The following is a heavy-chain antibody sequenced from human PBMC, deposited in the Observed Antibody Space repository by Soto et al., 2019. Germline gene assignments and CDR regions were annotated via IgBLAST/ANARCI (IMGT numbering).Heavy chain of an antibody. D-gene: IGHD2-15*01. CDR3: ASPARIRYCSGGSCYGDDY. Sequence: SETLSLTCTVSGGSISSSSYYWGWIRQPPGKGLEWIGSIYYSGSTYYNPSLKSRVTITVDTSKNQFSLKLSSVTAADTAVYYCASPARIRYCSGGSCYGDDYWGQGTLVTVSS. CDR1: GGSISSSSYY. J-gene: IGHJ4*02. V-gene: IGHV4-39*01. CDR2: IYYSGST.